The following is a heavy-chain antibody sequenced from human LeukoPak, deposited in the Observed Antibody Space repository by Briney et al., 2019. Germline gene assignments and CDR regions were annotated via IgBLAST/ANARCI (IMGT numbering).Heavy chain of an antibody. CDR2: IYYSGST. V-gene: IGHV4-59*08. Sequence: PSETLSLTCTVSGGSISSYYWSWIRQPLGKGLEWIGYIYYSGSTNYNPSLKSRVTISVDTSKNQFSLKLSSVTAADTAVYYCATSGSYYEGYAFDIWGQGTMVTVSS. CDR1: GGSISSYY. CDR3: ATSGSYYEGYAFDI. D-gene: IGHD1-26*01. J-gene: IGHJ3*02.